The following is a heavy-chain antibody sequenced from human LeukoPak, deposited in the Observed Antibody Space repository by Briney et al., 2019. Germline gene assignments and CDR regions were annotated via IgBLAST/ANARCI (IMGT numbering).Heavy chain of an antibody. Sequence: PGGSLRLSCAASGFTFSSYWMSWVRLAPGKGLEWVANIKGDGSEKWYVDSVKGRFTISRDNAQNSVHLQMNSLRAEDTAVYYCARDEDRSRWLHPWGQGTLVTVTS. J-gene: IGHJ5*02. CDR3: ARDEDRSRWLHP. CDR1: GFTFSSYW. CDR2: IKGDGSEK. V-gene: IGHV3-7*01.